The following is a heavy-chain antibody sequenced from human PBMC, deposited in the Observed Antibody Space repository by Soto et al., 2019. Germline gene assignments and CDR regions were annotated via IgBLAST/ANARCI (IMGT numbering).Heavy chain of an antibody. CDR3: ARGGYYDILTGRPYGMDV. V-gene: IGHV4-31*03. CDR2: IYYSGST. D-gene: IGHD3-9*01. J-gene: IGHJ6*02. Sequence: SETLSLTCTVSGGSISSGGYYWSWIRQHPGKGLEWIGYIYYSGSTYYNLSLKSRVTISVDTSKNQFSLKLSSVTAADTAVYYCARGGYYDILTGRPYGMDVWGQGTTVTVSS. CDR1: GGSISSGGYY.